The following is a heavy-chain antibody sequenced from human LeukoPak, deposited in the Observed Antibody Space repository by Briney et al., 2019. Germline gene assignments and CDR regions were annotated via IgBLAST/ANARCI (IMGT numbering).Heavy chain of an antibody. Sequence: PGGSLRLSCAAAGFTFSTYGMNWVRQAPGKGLERVAIISYGESNTYYADSVKGRFTIPRDNSKNTLYLQMNSLRAEDTAVYYCAKGGGITDYARFDYWGQGTLVTVSS. V-gene: IGHV3-30*18. J-gene: IGHJ4*02. CDR1: GFTFSTYG. CDR3: AKGGGITDYARFDY. D-gene: IGHD1-14*01. CDR2: ISYGESNT.